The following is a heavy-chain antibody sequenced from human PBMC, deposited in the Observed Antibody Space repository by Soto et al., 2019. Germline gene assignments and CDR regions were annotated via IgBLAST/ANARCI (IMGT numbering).Heavy chain of an antibody. CDR3: ARDRDVVVPADMFEIGLGTTKLHYYYYYYMDV. D-gene: IGHD2-2*01. CDR2: IKQDGSEK. Sequence: GGSLRLSCAASGFTFSSYWMSWVRQAPGKGLEWVANIKQDGSEKYYVDSVKGRFTISRDNAKNSLYLQMNSRRAEDTAVYYCARDRDVVVPADMFEIGLGTTKLHYYYYYYMDVWGKGTTVTVSS. CDR1: GFTFSSYW. V-gene: IGHV3-7*01. J-gene: IGHJ6*03.